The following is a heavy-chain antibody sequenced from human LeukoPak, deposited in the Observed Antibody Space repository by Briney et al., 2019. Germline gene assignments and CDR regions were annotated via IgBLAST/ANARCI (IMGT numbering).Heavy chain of an antibody. V-gene: IGHV4-4*07. CDR1: GGSISSYY. CDR2: IYTSGST. Sequence: SETLSLTCTVSGGSISSYYWSWIRQPAGKGLEWIGRIYTSGSTTYNPSLKSRVTMSVDTSKNQFSLKLSSVTAADTAVYYCARERRHYDSSGYHLWGQGTLVTVSS. D-gene: IGHD3-22*01. J-gene: IGHJ5*02. CDR3: ARERRHYDSSGYHL.